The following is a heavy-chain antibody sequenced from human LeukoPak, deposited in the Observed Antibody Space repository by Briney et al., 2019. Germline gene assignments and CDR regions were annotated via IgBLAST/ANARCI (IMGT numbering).Heavy chain of an antibody. V-gene: IGHV1-2*02. J-gene: IGHJ4*02. CDR2: INPNSGGT. D-gene: IGHD4-17*01. CDR1: GYTFTGYY. CDR3: ARDQGLSSPTVTTSLSNY. Sequence: ASVKVSCKASGYTFTGYYMHWVRQAPGQGLEWMGWINPNSGGTNYAQKFQGRVTMTRDTSISTAYMELSRLRSDDTAVYYCARDQGLSSPTVTTSLSNYWGQGTLVTVST.